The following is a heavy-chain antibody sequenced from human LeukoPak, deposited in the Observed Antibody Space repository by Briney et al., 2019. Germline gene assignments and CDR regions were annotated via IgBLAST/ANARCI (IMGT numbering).Heavy chain of an antibody. V-gene: IGHV3-53*01. CDR2: IYSGGST. D-gene: IGHD3-10*01. J-gene: IGHJ6*02. CDR1: GFTVSSNY. Sequence: GGSLRLSCAASGFTVSSNYMSWVRQAPGKGLEWVSDIYSGGSTYYADSVKGRFTISRDNSKNTLYLQMNSLRAEDTAVYYCARDPGSGIFDYYYGMDVWGQGTTVTVSS. CDR3: ARDPGSGIFDYYYGMDV.